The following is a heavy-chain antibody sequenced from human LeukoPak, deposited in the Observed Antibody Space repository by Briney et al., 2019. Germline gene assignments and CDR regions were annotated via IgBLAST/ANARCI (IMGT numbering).Heavy chain of an antibody. V-gene: IGHV3-23*01. D-gene: IGHD1-26*01. CDR3: ARPSSPYYYYYGMDV. CDR2: ISGSGGST. CDR1: GFTFSSYA. Sequence: PGGSLRLSCAASGFTFSSYAMSWVRQAPGKGLEWGSAISGSGGSTYYGDSVKGRFTISRDNSKNTLYLQMNSLRAEDTALYYCARPSSPYYYYYGMDVWGQGTTVTVSS. J-gene: IGHJ6*02.